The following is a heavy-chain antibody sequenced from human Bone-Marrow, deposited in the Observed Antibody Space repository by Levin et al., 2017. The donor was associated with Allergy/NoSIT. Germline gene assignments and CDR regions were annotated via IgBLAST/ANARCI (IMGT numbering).Heavy chain of an antibody. D-gene: IGHD3-16*01. CDR2: IWYDGSNK. V-gene: IGHV3-33*01. J-gene: IGHJ5*02. CDR1: GFTFSSYG. Sequence: GGSLRLSCAASGFTFSSYGMHWVRQAPGKGLEWVAVIWYDGSNKYYADSVKGRFTISRDNSKNTLYLQMNSLRAEDTAVYYCARDRFAPSWFDPCGQGTLVTVSS. CDR3: ARDRFAPSWFDP.